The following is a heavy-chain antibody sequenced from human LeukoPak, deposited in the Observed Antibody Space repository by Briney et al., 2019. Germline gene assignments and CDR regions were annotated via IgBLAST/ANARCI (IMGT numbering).Heavy chain of an antibody. CDR1: GFTFNSYF. D-gene: IGHD1-26*01. Sequence: PGGSLRLSCTASGFTFNSYFMHWVRQAPGKGLEWVSAISGSGGSTYYADSVKGRFTISRDNSKNTLYLQMNSLRAEDTAVYYCAKARSGSYYYYGMDVWGQGTTVTVSS. V-gene: IGHV3-23*01. J-gene: IGHJ6*02. CDR3: AKARSGSYYYYGMDV. CDR2: ISGSGGST.